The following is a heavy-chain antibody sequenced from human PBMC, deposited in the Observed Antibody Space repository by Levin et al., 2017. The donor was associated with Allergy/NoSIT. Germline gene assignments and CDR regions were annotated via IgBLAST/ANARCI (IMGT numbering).Heavy chain of an antibody. V-gene: IGHV3-30-3*01. CDR2: ISYHGSHK. J-gene: IGHJ4*02. CDR1: GFTFLNYA. Sequence: PGGSLRLSCAASGFTFLNYAMHWVRQAPGKGLEWVAVISYHGSHKYYADSVKGRFTISRDNSKNTLYLQMNSMRAEDTAVYYCSSDFEAYDIWNGYYGETLDYWGQGTLVTVSS. D-gene: IGHD3-3*01. CDR3: SSDFEAYDIWNGYYGETLDY.